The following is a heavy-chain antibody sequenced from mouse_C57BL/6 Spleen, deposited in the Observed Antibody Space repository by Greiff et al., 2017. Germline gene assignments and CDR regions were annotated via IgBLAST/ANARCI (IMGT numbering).Heavy chain of an antibody. J-gene: IGHJ1*03. CDR3: AKNYYYGSSGYCDV. D-gene: IGHD1-1*01. CDR2: IWRGGST. Sequence: LQESGPGLVQPSQSLSITCTVSGFSLTSYGVHWVRQSPGKGLEWLGVIWRGGSTDYNAAFMSRLSINKDNSKSQVFFKMNSLQADDTARYYCAKNYYYGSSGYCDVWGTGTTVTVSS. CDR1: GFSLTSYG. V-gene: IGHV2-5*01.